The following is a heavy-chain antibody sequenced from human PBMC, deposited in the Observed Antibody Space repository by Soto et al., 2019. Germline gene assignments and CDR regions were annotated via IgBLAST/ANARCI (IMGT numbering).Heavy chain of an antibody. D-gene: IGHD3-3*01. CDR3: ARGHLWLED. V-gene: IGHV4-59*01. Sequence: QVQLQGSGPGLVRPSETLSLTCTVSGVSISGFYWSWIRQPPGKGLEYIGYIHYSGTTYYNPSLKSRVTVSVDSSKNHFSLKLSSVTAADTAIYYCARGHLWLEDWGQGTLVTVSS. J-gene: IGHJ4*02. CDR1: GVSISGFY. CDR2: IHYSGTT.